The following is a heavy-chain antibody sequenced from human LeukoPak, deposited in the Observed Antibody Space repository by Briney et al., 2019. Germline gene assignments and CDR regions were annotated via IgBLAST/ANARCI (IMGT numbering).Heavy chain of an antibody. CDR3: ARRAGAYSHPYDY. Sequence: PGGSLRLCCTVSGFSVSSNSMSWVRQAPGKGLEWVSFIYSGTTHYSDSVKGRFTISRDNSKNTLYLQMNSLRVEDTAVYYCARRAGAYSHPYDYWGQGTLVTVSS. V-gene: IGHV3-53*01. J-gene: IGHJ4*02. CDR1: GFSVSSNS. D-gene: IGHD4/OR15-4a*01. CDR2: IYSGTT.